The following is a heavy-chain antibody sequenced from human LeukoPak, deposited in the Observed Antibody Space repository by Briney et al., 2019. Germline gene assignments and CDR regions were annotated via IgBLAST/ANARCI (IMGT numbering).Heavy chain of an antibody. D-gene: IGHD3-3*01. J-gene: IGHJ3*02. CDR3: AKDQAPGEEMVFGVVPHDAFDI. V-gene: IGHV3-23*01. CDR2: ISGSGGST. Sequence: GGSLRLSCAASGFTFSSYAMSWVRQAPGKGLEWVSAISGSGGSTYYADSVKGRFTISRDNSKNTLYLQMNSLRAEDTAVYYCAKDQAPGEEMVFGVVPHDAFDIWGQGTMVTVSS. CDR1: GFTFSSYA.